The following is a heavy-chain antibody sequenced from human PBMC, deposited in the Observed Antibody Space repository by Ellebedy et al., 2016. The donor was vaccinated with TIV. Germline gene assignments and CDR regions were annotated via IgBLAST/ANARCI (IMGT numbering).Heavy chain of an antibody. Sequence: SQTLSLTCXISGDSVSSNSAAWNWIRQSPSRGLEWLGRTYYRSKWYNDYAVSVKSRITINPDTSKNQFSLQLNSVTPEDTAVYYCAREGYSSSWSTYGMDVWGQGTTVTVSS. CDR3: AREGYSSSWSTYGMDV. J-gene: IGHJ6*02. V-gene: IGHV6-1*01. D-gene: IGHD6-13*01. CDR1: GDSVSSNSAA. CDR2: TYYRSKWYN.